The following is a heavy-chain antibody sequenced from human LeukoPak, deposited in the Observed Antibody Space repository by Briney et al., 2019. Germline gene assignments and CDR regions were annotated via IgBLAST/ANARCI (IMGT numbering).Heavy chain of an antibody. J-gene: IGHJ4*02. CDR1: GFTFSNAW. D-gene: IGHD3-22*01. Sequence: GGSLRLSCAASGFTFSNAWMSWVRQASGKGLEWVGRIKSKTDGGTTDYAAPVKGRFTISRDDSKNTLYLQMNSLKTEDTAVYYCTTDLFPNYYDSSGYPDYWGQGTLVTVSS. CDR3: TTDLFPNYYDSSGYPDY. CDR2: IKSKTDGGTT. V-gene: IGHV3-15*01.